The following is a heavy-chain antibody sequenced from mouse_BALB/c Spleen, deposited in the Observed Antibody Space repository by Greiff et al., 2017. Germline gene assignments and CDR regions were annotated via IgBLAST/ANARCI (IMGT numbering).Heavy chain of an antibody. CDR2: ISSGGSYT. V-gene: IGHV5-6-4*01. CDR1: GFTFSSYT. Sequence: EVKLMESGGGLVKPGGSLKLSCAASGFTFSSYTMSWVRQTPEKRLEWVATISSGGSYTYYPDSVKGRFTISRDNAKNTLYLQMSSLKSEDTAMYYCTRDPPLLRVRFDYWGQGTTLTVSS. J-gene: IGHJ2*01. CDR3: TRDPPLLRVRFDY. D-gene: IGHD1-2*01.